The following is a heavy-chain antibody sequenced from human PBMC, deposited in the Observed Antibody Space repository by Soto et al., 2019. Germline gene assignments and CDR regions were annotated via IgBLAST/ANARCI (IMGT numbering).Heavy chain of an antibody. CDR1: GAALNSGHYD. D-gene: IGHD2-21*01. J-gene: IGHJ5*02. CDR2: IYVTVAV. Sequence: TLSLTPSVAGAALNSGHYDWSWIRQVPGYGLEWIGHIYVTVAVDYNPSLRDRITISQDTSERQFSLNLRLVTAPDTAVYYCARLRIATNTYKWFEPWGQGTLVTGSS. CDR3: ARLRIATNTYKWFEP. V-gene: IGHV4-31*03.